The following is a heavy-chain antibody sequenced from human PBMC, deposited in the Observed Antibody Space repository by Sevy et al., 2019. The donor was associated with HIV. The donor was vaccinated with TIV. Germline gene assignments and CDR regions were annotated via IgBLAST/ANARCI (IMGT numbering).Heavy chain of an antibody. CDR2: ISAYNGNT. J-gene: IGHJ3*02. D-gene: IGHD1-26*01. Sequence: ASMKVSCKASGYTFTSYGISCVRQAPGQGLEWMGWISAYNGNTNYAQKLQGRVTMTTDTSTSTAYMELRSLRSDDTAVYYCARDRSIVGATDDAFDIWGQGTMVTVSS. CDR3: ARDRSIVGATDDAFDI. CDR1: GYTFTSYG. V-gene: IGHV1-18*04.